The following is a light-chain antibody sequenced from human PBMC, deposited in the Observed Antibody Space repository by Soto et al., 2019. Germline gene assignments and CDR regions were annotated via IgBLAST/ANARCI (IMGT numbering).Light chain of an antibody. CDR3: QSYDDSLSGSRV. CDR2: GNN. CDR1: SSNIGAGYD. J-gene: IGLJ1*01. V-gene: IGLV1-40*01. Sequence: QSVLTQPPSVSGAPGQRVTISCTGSSSNIGAGYDVQWYQQIPGTAPRLLIHGNNNRPSGVPDRFSGSKSGTSASLAITGLQAEDEADYYCQSYDDSLSGSRVFGAGTKVTVL.